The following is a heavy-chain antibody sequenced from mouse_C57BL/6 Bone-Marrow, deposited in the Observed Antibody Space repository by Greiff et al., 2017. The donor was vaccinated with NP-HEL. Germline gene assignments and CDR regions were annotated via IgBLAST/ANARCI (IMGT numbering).Heavy chain of an antibody. V-gene: IGHV1-64*01. CDR1: GYTFTSYW. J-gene: IGHJ2*01. CDR2: IHPNSGST. CDR3: ARNSPFDY. Sequence: VQLQHPLSYLLNPFSSFNFSCKASGYTFTSYWMHWVKQRPGQGLEWIGMIHPNSGSTNYNEKFKSKATLTVDKSSSTAYMQLSSLTSEDSAVYYCARNSPFDYWGQGTTLTVSS.